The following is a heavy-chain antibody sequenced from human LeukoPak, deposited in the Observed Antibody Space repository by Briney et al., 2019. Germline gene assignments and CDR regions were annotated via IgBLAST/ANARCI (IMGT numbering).Heavy chain of an antibody. CDR2: IWYDGSNK. V-gene: IGHV3-33*01. Sequence: PGRSLRLSCAASGFTFSSYGMHWVRQAPGKGLEWVAVIWYDGSNKYYADSVKGRFTISRDNSKNTLYLQMNSLRAEDTAVYYCAADPYDYGDYVLGYWGQGTLVTVSS. D-gene: IGHD4-17*01. J-gene: IGHJ4*02. CDR1: GFTFSSYG. CDR3: AADPYDYGDYVLGY.